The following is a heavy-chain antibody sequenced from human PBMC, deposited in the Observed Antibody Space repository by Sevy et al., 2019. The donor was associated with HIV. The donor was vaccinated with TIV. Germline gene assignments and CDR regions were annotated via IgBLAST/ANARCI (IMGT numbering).Heavy chain of an antibody. Sequence: GGSLRLSCTVSGFIFSRYSMNWVRQAPGKGLEWISYTSGNSGAIYYPDSVKGRFTVSRDNANNALVLQMGSLKDDDTAVYYCARGPDCGGDCDVGFYYPLDVWGQGTTVTVSS. CDR3: ARGPDCGGDCDVGFYYPLDV. D-gene: IGHD2-21*02. J-gene: IGHJ6*02. CDR1: GFIFSRYS. V-gene: IGHV3-48*02. CDR2: TSGNSGAI.